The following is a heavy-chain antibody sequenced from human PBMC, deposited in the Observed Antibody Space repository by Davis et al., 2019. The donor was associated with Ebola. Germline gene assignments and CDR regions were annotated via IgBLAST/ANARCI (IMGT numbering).Heavy chain of an antibody. CDR3: AAADIVVVVDGTSYPHAFDT. Sequence: GESLKISCAASGFTFSSYSMNWVRQAPGKGLEWVAFIRYDGSNKYYADSVKGRFTISRDNAKNSLFLQMNSLRAEDTAVYYCAAADIVVVVDGTSYPHAFDTWGQGTVVTVSS. V-gene: IGHV3-30*02. CDR1: GFTFSSYS. J-gene: IGHJ3*02. D-gene: IGHD2-15*01. CDR2: IRYDGSNK.